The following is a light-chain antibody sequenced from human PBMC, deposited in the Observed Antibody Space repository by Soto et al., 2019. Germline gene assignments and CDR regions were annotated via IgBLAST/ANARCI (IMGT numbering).Light chain of an antibody. CDR3: MQRLEFPYT. J-gene: IGKJ2*01. CDR2: ARS. V-gene: IGKV2-40*01. CDR1: QSLMDGDAGITY. Sequence: IVLTQPPLSLPVTPGEPASISCRSSQSLMDGDAGITYLDWYLQKPGQSPQVRIYARSYLASGVPDRFSGSGSGTDFTLEISRVEAEDVGVYYCMQRLEFPYTFGQGTTLEIK.